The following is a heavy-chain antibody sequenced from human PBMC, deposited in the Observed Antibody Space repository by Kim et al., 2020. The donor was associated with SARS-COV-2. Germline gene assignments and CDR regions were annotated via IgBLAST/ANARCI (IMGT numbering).Heavy chain of an antibody. D-gene: IGHD3-16*01. CDR3: VRYGRCYVAVH. CDR1: GFTFSDYA. J-gene: IGHJ4*02. CDR2: TTRDGDGS. Sequence: GGSLRLSCSASGFTFSDYAIHWVRRTPGMGLQYVSATTRDGDGSFYADSVKDRFTIFRDNSKNTLFLQMSGLRIEDTAIYYCVRYGRCYVAVHWGQGTLVSVS. V-gene: IGHV3-64D*06.